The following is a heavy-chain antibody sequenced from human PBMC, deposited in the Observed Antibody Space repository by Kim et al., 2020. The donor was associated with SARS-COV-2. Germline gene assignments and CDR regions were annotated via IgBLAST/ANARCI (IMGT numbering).Heavy chain of an antibody. CDR3: ARDRRLSSFFFDL. J-gene: IGHJ2*01. V-gene: IGHV3-7*03. Sequence: YVDSVRDRFTIPRDNAQNSLYLQMDSLRAEDTAVYYCARDRRLSSFFFDLWGRGSLVTVSS. D-gene: IGHD3-3*01.